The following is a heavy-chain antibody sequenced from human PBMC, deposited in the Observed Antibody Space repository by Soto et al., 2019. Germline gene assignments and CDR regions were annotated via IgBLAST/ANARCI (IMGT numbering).Heavy chain of an antibody. J-gene: IGHJ4*01. Sequence: QLQLQESGPGLVKASETLSLTCAVSGGSIGSSGHYWGWIRQPPGKGLEWIASFYYSGNTYYNPSLKIRFTISVDTSKNQFSLWLSSVSAADTAVYSCARHNLPPSFESWGHGALVTVS. CDR1: GGSIGSSGHY. CDR3: ARHNLPPSFES. CDR2: FYYSGNT. V-gene: IGHV4-39*01.